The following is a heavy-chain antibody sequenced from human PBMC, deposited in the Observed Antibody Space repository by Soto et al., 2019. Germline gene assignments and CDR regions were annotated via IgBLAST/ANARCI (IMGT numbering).Heavy chain of an antibody. D-gene: IGHD3-3*01. CDR3: ARWSYLDY. Sequence: LRLSCAASGFSFSSYAMSWVRQAPGKGLEWVSTISGSDGKTFYADSVKGRFSISRDTSKNTLYLQMNSLRADDTAVYYCARWSYLDYWGQGTRVTVSS. V-gene: IGHV3-23*01. J-gene: IGHJ4*02. CDR2: ISGSDGKT. CDR1: GFSFSSYA.